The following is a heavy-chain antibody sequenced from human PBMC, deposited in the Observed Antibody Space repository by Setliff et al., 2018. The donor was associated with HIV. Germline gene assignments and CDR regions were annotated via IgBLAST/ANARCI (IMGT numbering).Heavy chain of an antibody. J-gene: IGHJ3*02. CDR3: ARAMVPDSSGYYRPPAFDI. CDR1: GFTFTDYT. Sequence: GGSLRLSCAASGFTFTDYTMNWVRQAPGKGLEWVSSITSGSTYVNYADSVKGRFSISRDNSKNTLYLQMNSLRAEDTAVYYCARAMVPDSSGYYRPPAFDIWGQGTMVTVSS. V-gene: IGHV3-21*04. CDR2: ITSGSTYV. D-gene: IGHD3-22*01.